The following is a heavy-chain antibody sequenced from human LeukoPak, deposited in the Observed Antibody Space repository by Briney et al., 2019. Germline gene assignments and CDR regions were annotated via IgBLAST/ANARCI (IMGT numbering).Heavy chain of an antibody. CDR1: GGSITSTNFY. Sequence: SETLSLTCTVSGGSITSTNFYWGWIRQPPGEGLEWIGSMYYNGSTYYNPSLKSRVTISVDRSKNQFSLKLSSVTAADTAVYYCATSEGEYCSSTSCYARPTNWFDPWGQGTLVTVSS. CDR3: ATSEGEYCSSTSCYARPTNWFDP. J-gene: IGHJ5*02. D-gene: IGHD2-2*01. V-gene: IGHV4-39*07. CDR2: MYYNGST.